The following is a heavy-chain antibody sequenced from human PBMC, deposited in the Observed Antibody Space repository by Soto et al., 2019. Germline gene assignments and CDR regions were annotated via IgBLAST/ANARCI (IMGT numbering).Heavy chain of an antibody. CDR2: IVVGSGNT. J-gene: IGHJ4*02. V-gene: IGHV1-58*01. CDR3: AAANGAAAGNY. D-gene: IGHD6-13*01. CDR1: GFTFTSSA. Sequence: QMQLVQSGPEVKKPGTSVKVSCKASGFTFTSSAVQWVRQARGQRLEWIGWIVVGSGNTNYAQKFRERVTITRDMSTSTAYMELSSLRSEDTAVYYCAAANGAAAGNYWGQGTLVTVSS.